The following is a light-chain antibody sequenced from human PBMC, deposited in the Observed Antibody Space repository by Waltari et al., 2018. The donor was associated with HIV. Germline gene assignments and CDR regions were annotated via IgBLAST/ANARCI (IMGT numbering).Light chain of an antibody. Sequence: QSVVTQPPSASGPPGQHISISSSGDIPNLGGNVLYRYQQRPGAAPRLLIYRNDQRPSGVPDRFSGSKSANSASLAISGLRSEDEADYHCSTWDNSLSHWVFGGGTKVTVL. CDR2: RND. V-gene: IGLV1-47*01. CDR1: IPNLGGNV. J-gene: IGLJ3*02. CDR3: STWDNSLSHWV.